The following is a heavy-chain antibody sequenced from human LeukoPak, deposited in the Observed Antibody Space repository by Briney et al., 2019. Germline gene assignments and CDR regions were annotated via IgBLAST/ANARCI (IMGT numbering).Heavy chain of an antibody. J-gene: IGHJ5*02. V-gene: IGHV1-2*02. Sequence: ASVKVSCTASGYTFTGYYMHWVRQAPGQGLEWMGWINPNSGGTNYAQKFQGRVTMTRDMSISTAYMELSRLRSEDTAVYYCARKFGYSYTFDPWGQGTLVTVSS. CDR2: INPNSGGT. CDR3: ARKFGYSYTFDP. CDR1: GYTFTGYY. D-gene: IGHD5-18*01.